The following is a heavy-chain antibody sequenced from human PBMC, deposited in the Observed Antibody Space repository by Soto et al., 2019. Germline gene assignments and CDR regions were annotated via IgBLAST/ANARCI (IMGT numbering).Heavy chain of an antibody. J-gene: IGHJ4*02. V-gene: IGHV3-53*01. CDR1: GFTVSSNY. CDR2: IYSGGST. D-gene: IGHD5-12*01. CDR3: AVGRDGYNLGVYY. Sequence: EVQLVESGGCLIQPGGSLRLSCAASGFTVSSNYMSWVRQAPGKGLEWVSVIYSGGSTYYADSVKGRFTISRDNSKNTLYLQMNSLRAEDTAVYYCAVGRDGYNLGVYYWGQGALVTVSS.